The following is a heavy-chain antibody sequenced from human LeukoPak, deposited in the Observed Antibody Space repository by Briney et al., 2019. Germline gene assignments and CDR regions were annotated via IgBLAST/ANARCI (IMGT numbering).Heavy chain of an antibody. V-gene: IGHV3-48*04. CDR2: ISSSSSTI. Sequence: RGSLRPSCAASGFTLSSYSMNWVRQAPGKGLEWGSYISSSSSTIYYADFVKSRFTISRDNAKNSLYLQMNSLRAEDTAVYYCASDQGSSTGGESEIWFDPWGQGTLVTVSS. CDR3: ASDQGSSTGGESEIWFDP. J-gene: IGHJ5*02. D-gene: IGHD2-2*01. CDR1: GFTLSSYS.